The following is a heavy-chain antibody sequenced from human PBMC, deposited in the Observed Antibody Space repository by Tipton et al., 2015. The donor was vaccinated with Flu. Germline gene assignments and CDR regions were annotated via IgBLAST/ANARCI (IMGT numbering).Heavy chain of an antibody. J-gene: IGHJ4*02. CDR3: AREGAGGDYGDYLRY. Sequence: SLRLSCAASGFTVSSSYMSWVRQAPGKGLEWVSVIYTNGDTFYSASVEGRFTASRDSSKNTLDLQMSSLTAKDTAVYYCAREGAGGDYGDYLRYWGQGTMVTVSS. D-gene: IGHD4-17*01. V-gene: IGHV3-53*01. CDR1: GFTVSSSY. CDR2: IYTNGDT.